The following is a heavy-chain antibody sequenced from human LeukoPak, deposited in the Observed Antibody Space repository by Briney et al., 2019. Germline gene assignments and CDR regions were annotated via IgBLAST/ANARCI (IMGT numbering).Heavy chain of an antibody. D-gene: IGHD1-26*01. CDR1: GGSFSGYY. V-gene: IGHV4-34*01. J-gene: IGHJ5*02. CDR3: ARGRVVGAGNWFDP. CDR2: INHSGST. Sequence: PSETLSLTCAVYGGSFSGYYWSWIRQPPGKGLEWIGEINHSGSTNYNPSLKSRVTISVDTSKNQFSLKLSSVTAADTAVYYCARGRVVGAGNWFDPWGQGTLVTVSS.